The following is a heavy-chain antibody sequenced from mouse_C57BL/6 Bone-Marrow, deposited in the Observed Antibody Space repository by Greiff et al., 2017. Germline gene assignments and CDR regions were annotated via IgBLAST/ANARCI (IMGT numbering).Heavy chain of an antibody. V-gene: IGHV1-50*01. CDR1: GYTFTSYW. J-gene: IGHJ4*01. CDR3: ARALYYGSTYYAMDY. D-gene: IGHD1-1*01. CDR2: IDPSDSYT. Sequence: QVQLQQPGAELVKPGASVKLSCKASGYTFTSYWMQWVKQRPGQGLEWIGEIDPSDSYTNYNQKFKGKATLTVDTSSRTAYMQLSSLTSEDSAVYYFARALYYGSTYYAMDYWGQGTSVTVSS.